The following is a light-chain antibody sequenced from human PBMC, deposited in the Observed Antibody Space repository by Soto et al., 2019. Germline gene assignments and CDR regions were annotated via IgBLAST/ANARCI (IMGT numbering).Light chain of an antibody. CDR1: QSVSNY. CDR2: DAS. V-gene: IGKV3-11*01. CDR3: QQRSDWPPFT. Sequence: EIVLTQSPATLSLSPGERATLSCRASQSVSNYLAWYQQKPGQAPRLLIYDASSRATGIPGRFSGSGSGTDFTLTSSSLEPEDFAVYYCQQRSDWPPFTFGQGTRLEIK. J-gene: IGKJ5*01.